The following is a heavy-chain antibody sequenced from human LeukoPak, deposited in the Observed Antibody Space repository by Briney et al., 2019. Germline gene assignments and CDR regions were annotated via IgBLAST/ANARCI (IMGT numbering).Heavy chain of an antibody. D-gene: IGHD4-23*01. CDR2: IIPIFGTA. CDR3: ARDKGDYGGNSYYYYYMDV. CDR1: GYTFTSYG. V-gene: IGHV1-69*05. Sequence: SVKVSCKASGYTFTSYGISWVRQAPGQGLEWMGGIIPIFGTANYAQKFQGRVTITTDESTSTAYMELSSLRSEDTAVYYCARDKGDYGGNSYYYYYMDVWGKGTTVTVSS. J-gene: IGHJ6*03.